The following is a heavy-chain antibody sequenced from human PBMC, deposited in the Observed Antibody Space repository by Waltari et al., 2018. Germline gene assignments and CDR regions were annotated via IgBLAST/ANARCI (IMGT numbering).Heavy chain of an antibody. D-gene: IGHD3-10*01. J-gene: IGHJ6*04. CDR1: GYSISSGYY. V-gene: IGHV4-38-2*02. CDR3: AREAAGDPDV. Sequence: QVQLQESGPGLVKPSETLSLTCTVSGYSISSGYYWGWIRQPPGKGLEWIGSIYHSGSTYYNPSLKSRVTISVDTSKNPFSLKLSSVTAADTAVYYCAREAAGDPDVWGKGTTVTVSS. CDR2: IYHSGST.